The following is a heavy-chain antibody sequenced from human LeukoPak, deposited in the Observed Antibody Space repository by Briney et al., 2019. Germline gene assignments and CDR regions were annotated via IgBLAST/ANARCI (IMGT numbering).Heavy chain of an antibody. D-gene: IGHD6-13*01. CDR2: IRYDGSNK. CDR3: AKDLGSSWYRFDP. J-gene: IGHJ5*02. Sequence: GGSLRLSCAASGFTFSSYGMHWVRQAPGKGLEWVAFIRYDGSNKYYADSVKGRFTISRDNSKNTLYLQMNSPRAEDTAVYYCAKDLGSSWYRFDPWGQGTLVTVSS. CDR1: GFTFSSYG. V-gene: IGHV3-30*02.